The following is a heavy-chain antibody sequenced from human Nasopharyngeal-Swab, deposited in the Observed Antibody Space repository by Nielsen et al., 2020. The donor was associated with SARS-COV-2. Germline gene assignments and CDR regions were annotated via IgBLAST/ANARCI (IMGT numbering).Heavy chain of an antibody. D-gene: IGHD3-10*01. Sequence: WVRQAPGQGLEWMGGIIPIFGTANYAQKFQGRVTITADESTGTAYMELSSLRSEDTAVYYCAREGYYGSGSYAPFDYWGQGTLVTVSS. J-gene: IGHJ4*02. CDR3: AREGYYGSGSYAPFDY. CDR2: IIPIFGTA. V-gene: IGHV1-69*01.